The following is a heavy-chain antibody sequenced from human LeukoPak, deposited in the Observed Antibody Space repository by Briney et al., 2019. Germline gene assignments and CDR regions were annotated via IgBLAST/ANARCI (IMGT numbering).Heavy chain of an antibody. CDR1: GSTFSSYS. V-gene: IGHV3-48*01. Sequence: GGSLRLSCAASGSTFSSYSMNWVRQAPGKGLEWVSYISSSSSTIYYADSVKGRFTISRDNAKNSLYLQMNGLRAEDTAVYYCGRDYYPYDSSAYPPFDYWGQGTLVTVSS. CDR3: GRDYYPYDSSAYPPFDY. D-gene: IGHD3-22*01. J-gene: IGHJ4*02. CDR2: ISSSSSTI.